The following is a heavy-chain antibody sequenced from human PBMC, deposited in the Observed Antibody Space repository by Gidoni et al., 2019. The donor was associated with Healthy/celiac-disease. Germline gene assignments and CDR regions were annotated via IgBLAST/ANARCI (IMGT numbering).Heavy chain of an antibody. CDR3: AKGLAAAGTAPFDY. CDR2: ISYDGSNK. V-gene: IGHV3-30*18. D-gene: IGHD6-13*01. Sequence: QVQLVESGGGVVQPGRSLRLSCAASGFTFSSYGMHWVRQAPGKGLEWVAVISYDGSNKYYADSVKGRFTISRDNSKNTLYLQMNSLRAEDTAVYYCAKGLAAAGTAPFDYWGQGTLVTVSS. CDR1: GFTFSSYG. J-gene: IGHJ4*02.